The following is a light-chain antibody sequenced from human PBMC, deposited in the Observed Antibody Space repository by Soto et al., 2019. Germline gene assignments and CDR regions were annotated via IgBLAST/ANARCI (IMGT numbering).Light chain of an antibody. V-gene: IGLV2-14*01. CDR2: EVS. Sequence: QSALTQPASVSGSPGQSITISCTGTSSDVGGYNYVSWYQQHPGKAPKLMIYEVSNRPSGVSNRFSGSKSGTSASLAITGLQAEDEADYYCQSYDSSLTGLYVFGTGTKLTVL. CDR3: QSYDSSLTGLYV. CDR1: SSDVGGYNY. J-gene: IGLJ1*01.